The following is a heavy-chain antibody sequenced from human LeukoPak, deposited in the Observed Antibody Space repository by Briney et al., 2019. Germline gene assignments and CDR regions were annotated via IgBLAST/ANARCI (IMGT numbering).Heavy chain of an antibody. CDR1: GGSISSYY. Sequence: PSETLSLTCTFSGGSISSYYWSWIRQPAGKGLEWIGRVYNSGSTNYNPSLKSRVTISVDTSKNQFSLKLSSVTAADTAVYYCARLSGDYPPTYPYYYYYMDVWGKGTTVTISS. J-gene: IGHJ6*03. CDR3: ARLSGDYPPTYPYYYYYMDV. CDR2: VYNSGST. V-gene: IGHV4-4*07. D-gene: IGHD4-17*01.